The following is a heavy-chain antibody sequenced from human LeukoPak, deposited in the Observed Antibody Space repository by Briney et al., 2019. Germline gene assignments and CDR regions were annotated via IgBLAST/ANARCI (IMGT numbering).Heavy chain of an antibody. D-gene: IGHD6-13*01. J-gene: IGHJ4*02. CDR2: INSDGSST. CDR1: GFTFSSYW. CDR3: ARDVDIAAAGNPHTFDY. Sequence: GGSLRLSCAASGFTFSSYWMHWVRQAPGKGLVWVSRINSDGSSTSYADSVKGRFTISRDNAKNTLYLQMNSLRAEDTAVYYCARDVDIAAAGNPHTFDYWGQGTLVTVSS. V-gene: IGHV3-74*01.